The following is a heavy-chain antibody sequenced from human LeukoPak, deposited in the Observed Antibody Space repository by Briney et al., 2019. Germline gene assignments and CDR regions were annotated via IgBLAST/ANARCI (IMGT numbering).Heavy chain of an antibody. Sequence: GGSLRLSCAASGFTFSSYGVHWVRQAPGKGLEWVAVISYDGSNKYYADSVKGRFTISRDNSKNTLYLQMNSLRAEDTAVYYCAKDLVDTAMGIDYWGQGTLVTVSS. CDR2: ISYDGSNK. V-gene: IGHV3-30*18. CDR1: GFTFSSYG. D-gene: IGHD5-18*01. CDR3: AKDLVDTAMGIDY. J-gene: IGHJ4*02.